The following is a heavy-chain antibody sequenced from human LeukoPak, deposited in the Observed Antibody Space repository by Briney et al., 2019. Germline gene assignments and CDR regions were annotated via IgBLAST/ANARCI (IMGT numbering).Heavy chain of an antibody. CDR2: VSRRGVT. CDR3: ARARHLTQGWFDP. Sequence: SETLSLTCAVFGDSMTSDDFYWTWVRQPAGKGLEWVGRVSRRGVTNYNPSLKSRLTISIDTSKSQFSLKLNSVTAADTTVYYCARARHLTQGWFDPWGQGALVTVS. V-gene: IGHV4-61*02. CDR1: GDSMTSDDFY. J-gene: IGHJ5*02.